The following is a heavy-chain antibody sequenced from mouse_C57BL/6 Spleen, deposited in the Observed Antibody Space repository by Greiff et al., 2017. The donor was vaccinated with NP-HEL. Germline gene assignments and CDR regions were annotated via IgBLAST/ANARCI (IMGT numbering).Heavy chain of an antibody. CDR2: FDPEDGDT. Sequence: VQLQQSGAELVRPGASVKLSCTASGFNIKDYYMHWVKQRPEQGLAWIGRFDPEDGDTEYAPKFQGKATMTADTSSNTAYLQLSSLTSEDTAVYYCTTYYSNEFAYWGQGTLVTVSA. D-gene: IGHD2-5*01. CDR3: TTYYSNEFAY. V-gene: IGHV14-1*01. CDR1: GFNIKDYY. J-gene: IGHJ3*01.